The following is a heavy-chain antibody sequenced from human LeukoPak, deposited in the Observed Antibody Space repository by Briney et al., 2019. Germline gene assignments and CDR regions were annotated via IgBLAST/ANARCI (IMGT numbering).Heavy chain of an antibody. CDR3: ARSRIMGATDFDC. V-gene: IGHV3-30*03. CDR2: ISYDGRNN. CDR1: GFSFSSYG. D-gene: IGHD1-26*01. J-gene: IGHJ4*02. Sequence: GRSLRLSCAASGFSFSSYGIHWVRQAPGKGLEWVAVISYDGRNNYYADSVKGRFTISRDNSKNTLYLQMNSLRADDTALYYCARSRIMGATDFDCWGQGTLVTVSS.